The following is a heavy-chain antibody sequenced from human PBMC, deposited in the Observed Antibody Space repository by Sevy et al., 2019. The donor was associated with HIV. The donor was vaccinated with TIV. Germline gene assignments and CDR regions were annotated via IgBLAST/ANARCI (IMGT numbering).Heavy chain of an antibody. CDR1: GFTFSNAW. V-gene: IGHV3-15*05. D-gene: IGHD3-9*01. CDR3: ATGLGKSDFDY. J-gene: IGHJ4*02. CDR2: IKSKTDGGTR. Sequence: GGSLRLSCAASGFTFSNAWMSWVRQAPGKGLEWVGRIKSKTDGGTRDFAAPVKGRIIISRDDSGNTLYLQMNSLKIEDTGVYYCATGLGKSDFDYWGQGTLVTVSS.